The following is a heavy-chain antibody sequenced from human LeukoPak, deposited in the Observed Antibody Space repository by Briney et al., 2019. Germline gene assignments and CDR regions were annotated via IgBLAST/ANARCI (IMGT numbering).Heavy chain of an antibody. Sequence: KPSETLSLTCTVSGVSISSYYWSWIRQPPGKGLGWIGEINHSGSTNYNPSLKSRVTISVDTSKNQFSLKLSSVTAADTAVYYCARRRRIVGATPGAFDIWGQGTMVTVSS. J-gene: IGHJ3*02. V-gene: IGHV4-34*01. CDR1: GVSISSYY. CDR2: INHSGST. D-gene: IGHD1-26*01. CDR3: ARRRRIVGATPGAFDI.